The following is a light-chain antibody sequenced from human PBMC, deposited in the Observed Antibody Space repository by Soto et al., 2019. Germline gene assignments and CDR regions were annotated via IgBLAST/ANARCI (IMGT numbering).Light chain of an antibody. V-gene: IGKV3-11*01. CDR3: QERTHWT. Sequence: EFVLTQSPATLSLAPGERGTLSCRASQSVSTYLAWYQQKPGQAPRLLIDDASNRATGVPARFSGSGSGTDFTLTISDLEPEDFAVYYCQERTHWTFGRGTKVDI. CDR1: QSVSTY. CDR2: DAS. J-gene: IGKJ1*01.